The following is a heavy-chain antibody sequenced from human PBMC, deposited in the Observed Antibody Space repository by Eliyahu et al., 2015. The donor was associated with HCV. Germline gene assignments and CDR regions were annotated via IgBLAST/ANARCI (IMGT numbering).Heavy chain of an antibody. J-gene: IGHJ6*02. CDR1: XGSXSSYX. Sequence: QVQLQESGPGLVKPSETLSLTCTVSXGSXSSYXWSWIRQPPGKGLEWIGYIYYSGSTNYXPSLXSRVTISVDTSKNQFSLKLSSVTAADTAVYYCARMVTTGTTDGMDVWGQGTTVXVSS. CDR2: IYYSGST. D-gene: IGHD4-17*01. V-gene: IGHV4-59*01. CDR3: ARMVTTGTTDGMDV.